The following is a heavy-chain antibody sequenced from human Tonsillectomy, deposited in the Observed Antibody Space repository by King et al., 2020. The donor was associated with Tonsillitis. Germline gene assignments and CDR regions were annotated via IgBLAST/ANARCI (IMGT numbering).Heavy chain of an antibody. V-gene: IGHV3-23*04. CDR3: AKERTVTTIAFDY. D-gene: IGHD4-17*01. CDR2: ITDGDGET. CDR1: GFTFGSYD. Sequence: VQLVESGGGSVQPGGSLRLSCAASGFTFGSYDMSWVRQAPGKGLEWVSAITDGDGETYYADSVKGRFAISRDDSKNTLYLQMDSLRAEDTAVYYCAKERTVTTIAFDYWGQGALVTVSS. J-gene: IGHJ4*02.